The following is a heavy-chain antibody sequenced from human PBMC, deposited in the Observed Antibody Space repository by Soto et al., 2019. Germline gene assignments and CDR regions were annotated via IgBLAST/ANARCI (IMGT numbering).Heavy chain of an antibody. CDR2: ISAYNGNT. Sequence: ASVKVSCKASGYTFTSYGISWVRQAPGQGLEWMGWISAYNGNTNYAQKLQGRVTITRDTSASTAYMELSSLRSEDTAVYYCAGRYWSGSSRPSPFDYWGQGTLVTVCS. CDR1: GYTFTSYG. V-gene: IGHV1-18*01. J-gene: IGHJ4*02. CDR3: AGRYWSGSSRPSPFDY. D-gene: IGHD2-15*01.